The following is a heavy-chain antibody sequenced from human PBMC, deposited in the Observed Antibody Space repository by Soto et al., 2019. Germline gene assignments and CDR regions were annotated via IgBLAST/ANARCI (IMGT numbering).Heavy chain of an antibody. CDR2: IYYSGNT. J-gene: IGHJ4*02. D-gene: IGHD6-13*01. CDR3: ASIAAPGTTHFDF. CDR1: GGSLGSSSYY. V-gene: IGHV4-39*01. Sequence: SETLSLTCTVSGGSLGSSSYYWGWIRQSPGKGLEWIGNIYYSGNTFYNPSLKSRVTISVDTSKNQIYLRLSAVTAADTAIFYCASIAAPGTTHFDFWGQGTLVTVSS.